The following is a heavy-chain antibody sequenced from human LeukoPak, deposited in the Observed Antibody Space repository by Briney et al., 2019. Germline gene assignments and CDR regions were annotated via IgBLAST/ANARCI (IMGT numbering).Heavy chain of an antibody. Sequence: GGSLRLSCAASGFTFSGSAMHWVRQASGKGLEWVGRITSKATSFTTAYAASVKGRFTISRDDSKNTAYLQMNSLKTEDTAVYYCTSGSAYYYDSSGYYYMGYYYYGMDVWGQGTTVTVSS. D-gene: IGHD3-22*01. V-gene: IGHV3-73*01. J-gene: IGHJ6*02. CDR3: TSGSAYYYDSSGYYYMGYYYYGMDV. CDR1: GFTFSGSA. CDR2: ITSKATSFTT.